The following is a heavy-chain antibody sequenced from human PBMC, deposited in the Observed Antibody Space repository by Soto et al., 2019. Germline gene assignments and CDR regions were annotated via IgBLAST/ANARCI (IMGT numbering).Heavy chain of an antibody. V-gene: IGHV1-8*01. CDR1: GYTFTSYD. CDR2: MNPNRGNT. CDR3: AVFSYYYDSSGYYSNWFDP. J-gene: IGHJ5*02. Sequence: ASVKVSCKASGYTFTSYDINWVRQATGQGLEWMGWMNPNRGNTGYAQKFQGRVTMTRNTSISTAYMELSSLRSEDTAVYYCAVFSYYYDSSGYYSNWFDPWGQGTLVTVSS. D-gene: IGHD3-22*01.